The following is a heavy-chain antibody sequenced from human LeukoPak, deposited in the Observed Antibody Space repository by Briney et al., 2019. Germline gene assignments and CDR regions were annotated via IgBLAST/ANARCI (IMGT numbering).Heavy chain of an antibody. CDR2: IGISSGNT. CDR1: GFTFSSYE. J-gene: IGHJ4*01. V-gene: IGHV3-48*03. Sequence: GGSLRLSCAASGFTFSSYEMNWVRQAPGKGLEWISYIGISSGNTKYADSVKGRFTISRDKARNSLYLQMNSLRVEDTAVYYCARDHRYAFDNWGHGTLVTVSS. D-gene: IGHD5-12*01. CDR3: ARDHRYAFDN.